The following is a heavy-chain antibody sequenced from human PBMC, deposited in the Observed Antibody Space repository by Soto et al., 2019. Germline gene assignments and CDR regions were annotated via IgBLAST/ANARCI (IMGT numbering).Heavy chain of an antibody. CDR1: GGSISSYY. CDR2: IYYSGST. J-gene: IGHJ6*02. Sequence: PSETLSLTCTVSGGSISSYYWSWIRQPPGKGLEWIGYIYYSGSTNYNPSLKSRVTISVDTSKNQFSLKLSSVTAADTAVYYCARVYYYDSSGYSVMDYYYYGMDVWGQGTTVTVSS. CDR3: ARVYYYDSSGYSVMDYYYYGMDV. D-gene: IGHD3-22*01. V-gene: IGHV4-59*08.